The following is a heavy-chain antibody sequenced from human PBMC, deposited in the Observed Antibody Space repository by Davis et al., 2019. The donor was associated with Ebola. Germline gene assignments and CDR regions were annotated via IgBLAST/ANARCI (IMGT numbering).Heavy chain of an antibody. CDR1: GFTFSSYG. Sequence: GESLKISCAASGFTFSSYGMHWVRQAPGKGLEWVAVIWYDGSNKYYADSVKGRFTISRDNSKNTLYLQMNSLRAEDTAVYYCAKDRGCSGGSCYSLVYYYGMDVWGQGTTVTVSS. CDR3: AKDRGCSGGSCYSLVYYYGMDV. V-gene: IGHV3-33*06. CDR2: IWYDGSNK. D-gene: IGHD2-15*01. J-gene: IGHJ6*02.